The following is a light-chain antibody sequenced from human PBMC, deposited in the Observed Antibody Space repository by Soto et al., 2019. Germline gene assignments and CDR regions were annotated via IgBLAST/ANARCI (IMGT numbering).Light chain of an antibody. CDR3: QQRSNWPPVFT. V-gene: IGKV3-11*01. J-gene: IGKJ3*01. Sequence: EIVLTQSPATLSLSPGERATLSCRASQSVGSYLAWYQQKPGQAPRLLIYDASNRATGIPARFSGGGSGTDFTLTISSLEPEDLAVYDCQQRSNWPPVFTFGPGTKVDIK. CDR2: DAS. CDR1: QSVGSY.